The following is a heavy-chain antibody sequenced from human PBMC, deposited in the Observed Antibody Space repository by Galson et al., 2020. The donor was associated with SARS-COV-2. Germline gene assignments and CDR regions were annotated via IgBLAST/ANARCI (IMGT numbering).Heavy chain of an antibody. CDR2: ISYDGSNK. CDR1: GFTFSSYA. J-gene: IGHJ4*02. CDR3: AGSDGSGWGDVDY. Sequence: TGGSLRLSCAASGFTFSSYAMTWVRQAPGKGLEWVAVISYDGSNKYYGDSVKGRFTISRDNSKNTLYLQMNSLRIEDTAVYYCAGSDGSGWGDVDYWGQGTLVAVSS. D-gene: IGHD6-19*01. V-gene: IGHV3-30-3*01.